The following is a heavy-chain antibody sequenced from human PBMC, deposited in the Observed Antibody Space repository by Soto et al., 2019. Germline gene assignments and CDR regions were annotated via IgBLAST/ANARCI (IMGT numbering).Heavy chain of an antibody. CDR1: GGTFSSYA. V-gene: IGHV1-69*01. CDR3: ARDGGGVWFGELLPYYYGMDV. J-gene: IGHJ6*02. Sequence: QVQLVQSGAEVKKPGSSVKVSCKASGGTFSSYAISWVRQAPGHGLEWMGGIIPIFGTANYAQQFQGRVTITADESTSTAYMELSSLRSEDTAVYYCARDGGGVWFGELLPYYYGMDVWGQGTTVTVSS. D-gene: IGHD3-10*01. CDR2: IIPIFGTA.